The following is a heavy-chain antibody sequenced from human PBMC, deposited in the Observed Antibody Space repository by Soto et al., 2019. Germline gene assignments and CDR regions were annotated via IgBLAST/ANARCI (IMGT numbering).Heavy chain of an antibody. Sequence: GGSLRLSCAASGFTFSSYSMNWVRQAPGKGLEWVSSISSSSSYIYYADSVKGRFTISRDNAKNSLYLQMNSLRAEDTAVYYCAKPVTTVTYYFDYWGQGTLVT. J-gene: IGHJ4*02. CDR3: AKPVTTVTYYFDY. D-gene: IGHD4-4*01. V-gene: IGHV3-21*01. CDR2: ISSSSSYI. CDR1: GFTFSSYS.